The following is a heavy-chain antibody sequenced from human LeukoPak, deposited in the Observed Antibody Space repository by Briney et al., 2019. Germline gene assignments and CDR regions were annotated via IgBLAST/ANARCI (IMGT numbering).Heavy chain of an antibody. D-gene: IGHD6-13*01. V-gene: IGHV3-30*18. CDR2: ISYDGSNK. J-gene: IGHJ4*02. Sequence: GRSLRLSCAASGFTFSSYAMHWVRQAPGKGLEWVAVISYDGSNKYYADSVKGRFTISRDNSKNTLYLQMNSLRAEDTAVYYCAKPLIAARVLAFFDYWGQGTLVTVSS. CDR3: AKPLIAARVLAFFDY. CDR1: GFTFSSYA.